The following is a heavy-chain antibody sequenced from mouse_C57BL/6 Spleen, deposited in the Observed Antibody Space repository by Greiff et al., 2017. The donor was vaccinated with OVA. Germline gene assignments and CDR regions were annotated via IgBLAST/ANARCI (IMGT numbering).Heavy chain of an antibody. CDR2: INPNNGGT. Sequence: VQLKQSGPELVKPGASVKISCKASGYTFTDYYMNWVKQSHGKSLEWIGDINPNNGGTSYNQKFKGKATLTVDKSSSTAYMELRSLTSEDSAVYYGAREGNYYGSSYDYWGQGTTLTVSS. V-gene: IGHV1-26*01. CDR3: AREGNYYGSSYDY. J-gene: IGHJ2*01. D-gene: IGHD1-1*01. CDR1: GYTFTDYY.